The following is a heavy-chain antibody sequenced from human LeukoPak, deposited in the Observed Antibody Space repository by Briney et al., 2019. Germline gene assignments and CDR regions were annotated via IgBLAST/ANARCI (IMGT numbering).Heavy chain of an antibody. CDR1: GGSINTYY. D-gene: IGHD1-1*01. J-gene: IGHJ4*02. Sequence: PSETLSLTCTVSGGSINTYYWSWIRQPPGKGLEWIGYIYYSGSTNYNPSLKSRVTISIDTSKIQFSLKLTSVTAADTAVYYCARLTRRSGNYFDYWGQGTLVTVSS. CDR2: IYYSGST. V-gene: IGHV4-59*01. CDR3: ARLTRRSGNYFDY.